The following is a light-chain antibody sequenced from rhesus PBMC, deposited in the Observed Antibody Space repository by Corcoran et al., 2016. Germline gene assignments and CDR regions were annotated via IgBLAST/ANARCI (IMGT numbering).Light chain of an antibody. CDR3: LQYSSSPYS. CDR2: KAS. V-gene: IGKV1-22*01. J-gene: IGKJ2*01. Sequence: DIQMTQSPSSLSASVGDTVTITCRASQSISSWLDWYQQQPGKAPKLLIYKASSLQRGVPSRFSGSGSVTDCTLTGSSLQPEDFATYYCLQYSSSPYSFGQGTKVEIK. CDR1: QSISSW.